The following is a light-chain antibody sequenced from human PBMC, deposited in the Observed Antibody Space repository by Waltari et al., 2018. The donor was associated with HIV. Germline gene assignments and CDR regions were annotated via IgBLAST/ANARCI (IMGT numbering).Light chain of an antibody. Sequence: QSVLTQPPSASGTPGQRATISCSGSSPNLGIHTVNGYLHLPGTAPKLLIYHIDQRPSGVPDRFSGSKSGTSASLAITGLQSDDEADYYCAAWDDSLNGHVVFGGGTKLTVL. CDR1: SPNLGIHT. J-gene: IGLJ2*01. CDR3: AAWDDSLNGHVV. V-gene: IGLV1-44*01. CDR2: HID.